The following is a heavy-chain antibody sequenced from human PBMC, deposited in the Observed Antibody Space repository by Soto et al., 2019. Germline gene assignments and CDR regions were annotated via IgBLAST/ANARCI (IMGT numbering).Heavy chain of an antibody. CDR3: AKRLFAIVVVGGYDI. CDR1: GLTFSSYA. D-gene: IGHD5-18*01. V-gene: IGHV3-23*01. J-gene: IGHJ3*02. Sequence: GGSLRRSCVGSGLTFSSYAMGWVRQAPGKGMEWVSDISGNGGSTYYADSVMGRFTISRDNSKNTLFLEMNSLRVEDTAVYYCAKRLFAIVVVGGYDIWGQGTKVTVSS. CDR2: ISGNGGST.